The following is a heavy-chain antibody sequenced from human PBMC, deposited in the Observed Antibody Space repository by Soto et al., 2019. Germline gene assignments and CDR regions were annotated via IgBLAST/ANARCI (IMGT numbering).Heavy chain of an antibody. V-gene: IGHV1-18*01. D-gene: IGHD3-22*01. CDR2: ISAYNGNT. Sequence: QVQLVQSGAEVKKPGASVKVSCKASGYTFTSYGISWVRQAPGQGLEWMGWISAYNGNTNYAQKLQGRVTMTTNTATGTAYRELRSLGSDDTVVYYCARDVAVDRPFVFWGQGTLITVST. J-gene: IGHJ4*02. CDR1: GYTFTSYG. CDR3: ARDVAVDRPFVF.